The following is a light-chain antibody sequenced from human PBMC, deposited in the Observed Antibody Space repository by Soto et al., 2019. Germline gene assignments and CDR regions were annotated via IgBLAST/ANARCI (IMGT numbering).Light chain of an antibody. CDR3: QQSKSYPVT. J-gene: IGKJ4*01. CDR1: QNINSR. CDR2: TVS. Sequence: DIQMTQSPSTVSASVGDRVNITCRASQNINSRLAWYQQKPGKAPKLLIYTVSTFYSVVPSRFTRCSSGADFTLSILSLRREDVANYDCQQSKSYPVTFGGGTKVEIK. V-gene: IGKV1-12*01.